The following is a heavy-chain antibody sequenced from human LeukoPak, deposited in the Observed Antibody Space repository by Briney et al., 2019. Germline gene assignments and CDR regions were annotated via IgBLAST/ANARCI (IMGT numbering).Heavy chain of an antibody. CDR2: IYPSGST. Sequence: PSETLSLTCTVSGGSISSGTYYWSWIRQPAGKGLEWIGRIYPSGSTNYNPSLKSRVTISVDTSKNQFSLKLSSVTAADTAVYYCARVQDGYNEFQDDYWGQGTLVTVSS. J-gene: IGHJ4*02. V-gene: IGHV4-61*02. CDR3: ARVQDGYNEFQDDY. D-gene: IGHD5-24*01. CDR1: GGSISSGTYY.